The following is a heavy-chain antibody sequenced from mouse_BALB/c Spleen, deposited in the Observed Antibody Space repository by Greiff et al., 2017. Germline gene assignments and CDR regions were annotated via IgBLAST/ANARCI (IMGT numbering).Heavy chain of an antibody. Sequence: EVQLVESGGGLVQPGGSMKLSCVASGFTFSNYWMNWVRQSPEKGLEWVAEIRLKSNNYATHYAESVKGRFTISRDDSKSSVYLQMNNLRAEDTGIYYCTRRSYDVGLAWFAYWGQGTLVTVSA. J-gene: IGHJ3*01. CDR1: GFTFSNYW. CDR2: IRLKSNNYAT. CDR3: TRRSYDVGLAWFAY. V-gene: IGHV6-6*02. D-gene: IGHD2-12*01.